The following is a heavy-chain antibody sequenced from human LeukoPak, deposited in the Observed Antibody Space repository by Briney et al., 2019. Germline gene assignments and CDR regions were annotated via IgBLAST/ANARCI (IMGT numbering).Heavy chain of an antibody. CDR3: ARVLKTGTYVHVFDY. D-gene: IGHD1-26*01. CDR2: INPTDGSA. Sequence: GASVKVSCKASGYTFTSNYMHWVRQAPGQGLEWMGIINPTDGSASYEQKFQGRVTMTRDTSTSTVYMEVSSLRSEDTAVYYCARVLKTGTYVHVFDYWGQGTLVTVSS. V-gene: IGHV1-46*01. CDR1: GYTFTSNY. J-gene: IGHJ4*02.